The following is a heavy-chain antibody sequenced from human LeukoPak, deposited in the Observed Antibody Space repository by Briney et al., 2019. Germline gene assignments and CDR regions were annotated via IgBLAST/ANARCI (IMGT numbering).Heavy chain of an antibody. J-gene: IGHJ5*02. CDR2: INHSGST. V-gene: IGHV4-34*01. CDR3: ARVGGRYDYVWGSYRYADKLSWINWFDP. Sequence: SETLSLTCAVYGGSSSGYYWSWIRQPPGKGLEWIGEINHSGSTNYNPSLKSRVTISVDTSKNQFSLKLSSVTAADTAVYYCARVGGRYDYVWGSYRYADKLSWINWFDPWGQGTLVTVSS. D-gene: IGHD3-16*02. CDR1: GGSSSGYY.